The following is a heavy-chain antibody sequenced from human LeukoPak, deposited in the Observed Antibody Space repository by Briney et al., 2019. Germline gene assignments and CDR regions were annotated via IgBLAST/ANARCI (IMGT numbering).Heavy chain of an antibody. CDR1: GASITSGFYY. D-gene: IGHD4-17*01. CDR2: IYYSGTT. CDR3: ARDNDDGDYVGWFDP. Sequence: SETLSLTCTVSGASITSGFYYWSWLRQSPGKGLEWIGYIYYSGTTYYSPSFKSRLTISLDTSKNHLSLKLTSVTAADTAIYYCARDNDDGDYVGWFDPWGQGTLVTVSS. J-gene: IGHJ5*02. V-gene: IGHV4-30-4*01.